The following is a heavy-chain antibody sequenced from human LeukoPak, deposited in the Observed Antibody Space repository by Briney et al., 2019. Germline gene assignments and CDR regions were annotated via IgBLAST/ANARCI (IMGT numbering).Heavy chain of an antibody. CDR2: INHSGST. D-gene: IGHD3-22*01. Sequence: SETLSLTCAVSGGSFSGYYWSWIRQPPGKGLEWIGEINHSGSTNYNPSLKSRVTISVDTSKNQFSLKLSSVTAADTAVYYCARGGYYDSSGYYFDYWGQGTLVTVSS. J-gene: IGHJ4*02. CDR3: ARGGYYDSSGYYFDY. CDR1: GGSFSGYY. V-gene: IGHV4-34*01.